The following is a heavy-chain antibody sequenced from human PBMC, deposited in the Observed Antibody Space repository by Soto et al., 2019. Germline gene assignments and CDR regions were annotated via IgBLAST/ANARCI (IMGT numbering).Heavy chain of an antibody. V-gene: IGHV4-4*07. D-gene: IGHD2-2*01. CDR2: MHTSGST. CDR3: VRASMPKAHFDS. J-gene: IGHJ4*02. CDR1: GGSIRGYY. Sequence: QMQLQESGPGLVKPSETLSLTCTVSGGSIRGYYWSWIRQSAGMGLEWIGRMHTSGSTNYNPSFKSRVTISVDMSKNQISLKLTSVTAADTALYYCVRASMPKAHFDSWGQGTLVTVSS.